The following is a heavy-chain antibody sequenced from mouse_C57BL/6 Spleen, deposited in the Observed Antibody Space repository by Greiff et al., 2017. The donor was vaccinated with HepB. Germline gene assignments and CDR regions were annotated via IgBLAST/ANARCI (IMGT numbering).Heavy chain of an antibody. CDR3: ARAGGDYGNLDY. CDR1: GYSFTDYN. Sequence: VHVKQSGPELVKPGASVKISCKASGYSFTDYNMNWVKQSNGKSLEWIGVINPNYGTTSYNQKFKGKATLTVDPSSSTAYMHLNSLTSEDSAVYYCARAGGDYGNLDYWGQGTTLTVAS. J-gene: IGHJ2*01. V-gene: IGHV1-39*01. D-gene: IGHD2-1*01. CDR2: INPNYGTT.